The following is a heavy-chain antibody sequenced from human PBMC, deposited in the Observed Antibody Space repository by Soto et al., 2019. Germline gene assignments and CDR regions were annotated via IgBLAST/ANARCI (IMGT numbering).Heavy chain of an antibody. CDR3: AREGYSGYPIDY. CDR1: GYTFTGYY. Sequence: GASVKVSCKASGYTFTGYYMHRVRQAPGQGLGWMGWINPNNGGTNYAQKLQGRVTMTTDTSTSTAYMELRSLRSDDTAVYYCAREGYSGYPIDYWGQGTLVTVSS. D-gene: IGHD5-12*01. J-gene: IGHJ4*02. V-gene: IGHV1-2*02. CDR2: INPNNGGT.